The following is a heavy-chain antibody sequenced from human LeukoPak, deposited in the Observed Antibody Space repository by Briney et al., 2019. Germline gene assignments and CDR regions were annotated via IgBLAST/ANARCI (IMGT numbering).Heavy chain of an antibody. CDR3: AIPHIVVVPAASFGYYMDV. J-gene: IGHJ6*03. CDR1: GGTFSSYA. CDR2: IIPIFGTA. V-gene: IGHV1-69*05. Sequence: SVKVSCKASGGTFSSYAISWVRQAPGQGLEWMGRIIPIFGTANYAQKFQGRVTIATDESTSTAYMELSSLRFEDTAVYYCAIPHIVVVPAASFGYYMDVWGKGTTVTVSS. D-gene: IGHD2-2*01.